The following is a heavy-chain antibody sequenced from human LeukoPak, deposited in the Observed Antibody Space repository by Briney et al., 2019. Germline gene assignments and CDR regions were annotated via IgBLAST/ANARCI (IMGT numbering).Heavy chain of an antibody. CDR2: IYHSGKT. V-gene: IGHV4-39*01. J-gene: IGHJ5*02. D-gene: IGHD3-10*01. CDR1: SDPISSSSYY. CDR3: ARLHVYYYGWFDP. Sequence: SETLSLTCTVSSDPISSSSYYWGWIRQPPEKGLEWIGSIYHSGKTYYNTSLKNRVTISVETSKNQFSLGLRSVTAADTAVYYCARLHVYYYGWFDPWGQGTLVTVSS.